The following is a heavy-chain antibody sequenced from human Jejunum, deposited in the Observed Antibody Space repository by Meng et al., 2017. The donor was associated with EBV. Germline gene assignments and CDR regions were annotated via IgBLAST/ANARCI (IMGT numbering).Heavy chain of an antibody. Sequence: QLQLQGSGPGLVQPSETLSLTCAVSGGSVSSGSYYWSWIRQPPGKGLEWIGFVSDYGSTRYNSSLKSRITISADTSKNQFSLKLTSVTPADTAIYYCARDFSSGYFAYWGQGTLVTVSS. CDR3: ARDFSSGYFAY. D-gene: IGHD3-22*01. V-gene: IGHV4-61*01. CDR2: VSDYGST. CDR1: GGSVSSGSYY. J-gene: IGHJ4*02.